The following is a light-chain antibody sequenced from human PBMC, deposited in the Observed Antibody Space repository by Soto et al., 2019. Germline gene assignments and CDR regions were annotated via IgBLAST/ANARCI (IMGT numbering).Light chain of an antibody. Sequence: DIQMTQSPSSLSAAIGARVSISCRASQSIGNYLNWYQQKPGEAPKLLIYAASSLQSGVPSRFSGSGSGTDFTLTINSLQPEDFATYYCQQSYSTPLTFGGGTKVDIK. V-gene: IGKV1-39*01. CDR1: QSIGNY. J-gene: IGKJ4*01. CDR3: QQSYSTPLT. CDR2: AAS.